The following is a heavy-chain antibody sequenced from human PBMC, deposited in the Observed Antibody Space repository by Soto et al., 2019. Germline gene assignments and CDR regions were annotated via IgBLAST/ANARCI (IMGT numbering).Heavy chain of an antibody. CDR1: GYTFTSYY. CDR2: INPSGGST. J-gene: IGHJ5*02. D-gene: IGHD3-9*01. Sequence: ASVKVSCKASGYTFTSYYMHWVRQAPGQGLEWMGIINPSGGSTSYAQKFKGRITMTRDTSTSTVYMELSSLRSEDTAVYYCARDRRYDILTGYYPTPYNWFDPWGQGTLVTVSS. CDR3: ARDRRYDILTGYYPTPYNWFDP. V-gene: IGHV1-46*03.